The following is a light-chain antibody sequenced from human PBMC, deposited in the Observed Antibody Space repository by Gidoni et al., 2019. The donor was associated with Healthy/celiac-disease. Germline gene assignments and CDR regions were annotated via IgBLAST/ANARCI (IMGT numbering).Light chain of an antibody. J-gene: IGLJ2*01. V-gene: IGLV2-23*01. Sequence: QSALTQPASESGSPGQSITISCTGTSSDVGSYNLVSWYQQHPGKAPELMIYEGSKRPSGVSNRFSGSKSGNTASLTISGLQAEDEADYYCCSYAGSSTFVVFGGGTKLTVL. CDR1: SSDVGSYNL. CDR2: EGS. CDR3: CSYAGSSTFVV.